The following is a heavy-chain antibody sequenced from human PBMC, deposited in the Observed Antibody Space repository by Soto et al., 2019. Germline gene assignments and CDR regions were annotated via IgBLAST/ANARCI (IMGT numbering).Heavy chain of an antibody. CDR1: GFTFSSYG. CDR3: AKDRKRFLEWLLYRGYYFDY. D-gene: IGHD3-3*01. V-gene: IGHV3-30*18. Sequence: ESGGGVVQPGRSLRLSCAASGFTFSSYGMHWVRQAPGKGLEWVAVISYDGSNKYYADSVKGRFTISRDNSKNTLYLQMNSLRAEDTAVYYCAKDRKRFLEWLLYRGYYFDYWGQGTLVTVSS. CDR2: ISYDGSNK. J-gene: IGHJ4*02.